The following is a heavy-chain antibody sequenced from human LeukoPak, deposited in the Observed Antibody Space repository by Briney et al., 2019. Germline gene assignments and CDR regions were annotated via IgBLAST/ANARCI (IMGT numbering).Heavy chain of an antibody. V-gene: IGHV4-34*01. CDR1: GGSISSYY. J-gene: IGHJ4*02. CDR2: INHSGST. Sequence: SETLSLTCTVSGGSISSYYWSWIRQPPGKGLECIGEINHSGSTNYNPSLKSRVNISVDTSKNQFSLKLSSVTAADTAVYYCASRRCSSTSCYTGGFDYWGQGTLVTGSS. CDR3: ASRRCSSTSCYTGGFDY. D-gene: IGHD2-2*02.